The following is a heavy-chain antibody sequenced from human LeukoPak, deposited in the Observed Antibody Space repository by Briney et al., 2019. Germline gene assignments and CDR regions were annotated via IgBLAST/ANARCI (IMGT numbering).Heavy chain of an antibody. J-gene: IGHJ4*02. D-gene: IGHD3-16*02. CDR1: GGTFSSYA. CDR2: IIPIFGTA. CDR3: ARDPPDYDYVWGSYRYYYY. V-gene: IGHV1-69*13. Sequence: VASVKVSCKASGGTFSSYAISWVRQAPGQGLEWMGGIIPIFGTANYAQKFQGRVTITADESTSTAYMELSSLRSEDTAVYYCARDPPDYDYVWGSYRYYYYWGQGTLVTVSS.